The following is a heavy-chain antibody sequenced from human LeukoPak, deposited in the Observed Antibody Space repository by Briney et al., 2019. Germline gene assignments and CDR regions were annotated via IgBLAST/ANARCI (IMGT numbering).Heavy chain of an antibody. J-gene: IGHJ4*02. D-gene: IGHD3-9*01. CDR1: GFTFSNYW. V-gene: IGHV3-7*01. Sequence: GGSLRLSCAASGFTFSNYWMSWVRQAPGKGLEWVANIKQDGSEKYYVDSVKGRFTISRDNAKNSLHLQMNSLRAEDTAVYYCARSSSAYFDWFGNNYFDYWGQGTLVTVSS. CDR3: ARSSSAYFDWFGNNYFDY. CDR2: IKQDGSEK.